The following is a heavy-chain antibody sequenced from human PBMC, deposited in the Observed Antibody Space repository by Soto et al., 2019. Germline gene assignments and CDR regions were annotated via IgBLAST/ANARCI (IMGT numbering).Heavy chain of an antibody. J-gene: IGHJ4*02. CDR1: GASISSGDYY. CDR3: ARVMRATSGYHYYFDY. Sequence: QVQLQESGPGLVKPSQTLSLTCNVSGASISSGDYYWSWIRQHPGKGLEWIGYFYYSGSTYYNPSLGGRVTISADSSKNQFSLKLSSVTAADAAVYYCARVMRATSGYHYYFDYWGQGALVTVSS. V-gene: IGHV4-31*03. D-gene: IGHD3-22*01. CDR2: FYYSGST.